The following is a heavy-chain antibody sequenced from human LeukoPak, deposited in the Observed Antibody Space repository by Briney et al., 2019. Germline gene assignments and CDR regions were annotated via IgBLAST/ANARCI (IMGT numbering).Heavy chain of an antibody. V-gene: IGHV4-34*01. CDR2: INHSGST. Sequence: SETLSLTCAVYGGSFSGYYWSWIRQPPGKGLEWIGEINHSGSTNYNPSLKSRVTISVDTSKNQLSLKLSSVTAADTAVYYCARSYRYSYGFFDYWGQGTLVTVSS. D-gene: IGHD5-18*01. J-gene: IGHJ4*02. CDR3: ARSYRYSYGFFDY. CDR1: GGSFSGYY.